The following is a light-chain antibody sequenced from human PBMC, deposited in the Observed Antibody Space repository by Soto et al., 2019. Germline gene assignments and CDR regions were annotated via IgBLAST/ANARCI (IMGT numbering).Light chain of an antibody. J-gene: IGKJ4*01. CDR3: HQYDSLPLT. CDR2: DAS. V-gene: IGKV1-33*01. CDR1: QDINNY. Sequence: DVQMTQSPSSLSASVGDTVTITCQANQDINNYLNWYQQKPGKAPKLLIYDASTLAAGVPSRFSGSASGTDFTFSISSLQPEDIATYYCHQYDSLPLTFGGGTRVEI.